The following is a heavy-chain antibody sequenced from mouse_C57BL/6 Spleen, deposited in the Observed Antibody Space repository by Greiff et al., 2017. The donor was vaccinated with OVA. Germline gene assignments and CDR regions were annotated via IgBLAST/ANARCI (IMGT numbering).Heavy chain of an antibody. CDR2: IHPNSGST. CDR3: ARDYYGSSYEDLFAY. D-gene: IGHD1-1*01. CDR1: GYTFTSYW. V-gene: IGHV1-64*01. J-gene: IGHJ3*01. Sequence: QVQLQQPGAELVKPGASVKLSCKASGYTFTSYWIHWVKQRPGQGLEWIGMIHPNSGSTNYNEKFKSKATLTVDKSSSTAYMQLSSLTSEDSAVYYCARDYYGSSYEDLFAYWGQGTLVTVSA.